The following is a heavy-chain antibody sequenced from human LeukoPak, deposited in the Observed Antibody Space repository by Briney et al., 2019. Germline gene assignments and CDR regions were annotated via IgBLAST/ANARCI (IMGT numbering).Heavy chain of an antibody. CDR3: ARASKGLRRRWRDDAFDI. D-gene: IGHD4-17*01. J-gene: IGHJ3*02. V-gene: IGHV4-4*07. CDR2: IYTSGST. Sequence: SETLSLTCTVSGGSISSYYWSWIRQPAGKGLEWIGRIYTSGSTNYNPSLKSRVTMSVDTSKNQFSLKLSSVTAADTAVYYCARASKGLRRRWRDDAFDIWGQGTMVTVSS. CDR1: GGSISSYY.